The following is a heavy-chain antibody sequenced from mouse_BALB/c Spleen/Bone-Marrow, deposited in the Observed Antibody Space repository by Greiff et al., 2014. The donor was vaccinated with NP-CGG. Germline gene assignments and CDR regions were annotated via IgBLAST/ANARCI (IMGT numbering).Heavy chain of an antibody. V-gene: IGHV5-9*02. J-gene: IGHJ3*01. CDR3: ARQDGYDGTWFAY. D-gene: IGHD2-2*01. CDR1: GFPFSNYD. Sequence: EVQLMESGGGLVKPGGSLKLSCAASGFPFSNYDMSWVRQTPEKRLEWVATITSGDSYTYYPDSVKGRFTISRDNARNTLYLQMSSLRSEDTALYYCARQDGYDGTWFAYWGQGTLVTVSA. CDR2: ITSGDSYT.